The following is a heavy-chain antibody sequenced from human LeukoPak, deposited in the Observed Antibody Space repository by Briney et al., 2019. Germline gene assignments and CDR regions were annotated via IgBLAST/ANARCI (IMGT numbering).Heavy chain of an antibody. Sequence: PSETLSLTCAVYGGSFSGYYWSWIRQPPGKGLEWIGEINYSGSTDYNPSLKSRVTISVDTSKNQFSLKLSSVTAADTAVYYCAREELGYCSGGSCYGVDYWGQGTLVTVSS. V-gene: IGHV4-34*01. CDR2: INYSGST. CDR1: GGSFSGYY. CDR3: AREELGYCSGGSCYGVDY. D-gene: IGHD2-15*01. J-gene: IGHJ4*02.